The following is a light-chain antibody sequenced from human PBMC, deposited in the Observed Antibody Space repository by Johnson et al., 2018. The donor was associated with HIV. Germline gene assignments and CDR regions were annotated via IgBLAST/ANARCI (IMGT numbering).Light chain of an antibody. CDR1: SSNIGNNY. J-gene: IGLJ1*01. Sequence: QSVLTQPPSVSAAPGQKVTISCSGSSSNIGNNYVSWYQQLPGTATKLLIYDNNKRPSGIPDRFSGSKSGTSASLAISGLQAEDEADYYCATWDDTLTGRYVFGTGTKVTVL. V-gene: IGLV1-51*01. CDR3: ATWDDTLTGRYV. CDR2: DNN.